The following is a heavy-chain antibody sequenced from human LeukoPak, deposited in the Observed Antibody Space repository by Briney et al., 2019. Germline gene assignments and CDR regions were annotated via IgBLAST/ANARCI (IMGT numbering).Heavy chain of an antibody. CDR1: GGSFSGYY. D-gene: IGHD1-26*01. J-gene: IGHJ6*02. V-gene: IGHV4-34*01. CDR2: INHSGST. CDR3: ARGLGGLWYGMDV. Sequence: SETLSLTCAVYGGSFSGYYWSWIRQPPGKGLEWIGEINHSGSTNYDPSLKSRVTISVDTSKNQFSLKLSSVTAADTAVYYCARGLGGLWYGMDVWSQGTTVTVSS.